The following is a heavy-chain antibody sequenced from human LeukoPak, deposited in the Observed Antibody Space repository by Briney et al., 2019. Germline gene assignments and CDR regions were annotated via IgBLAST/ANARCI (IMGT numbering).Heavy chain of an antibody. CDR2: ISGSGVGT. V-gene: IGHV3-23*01. CDR1: GFIFSNYV. J-gene: IGHJ3*02. Sequence: GGSLRLSCAASGFIFSNYVMIWVRQAPGKGLEWVSGISGSGVGTYYADSVKGRFTISRDNSKNTLYLQVNSLRAEDTAVYYCARDLIDYGDPRGSFDIWGQGAMVTVSS. D-gene: IGHD4-17*01. CDR3: ARDLIDYGDPRGSFDI.